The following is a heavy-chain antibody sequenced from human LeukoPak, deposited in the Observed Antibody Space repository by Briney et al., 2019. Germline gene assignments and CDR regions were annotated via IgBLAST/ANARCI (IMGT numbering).Heavy chain of an antibody. Sequence: ASVKVSCKASGGTFSSYAINWVRQATGQGLEWMGWMNPNSGNTGYAQKFQGRVTITRNTSISTAYMELSSLRSEDTAVYYCARGRSVRGVISYYYYYYMDVWGKGTTVTVSS. CDR1: GGTFSSYA. J-gene: IGHJ6*03. V-gene: IGHV1-8*03. D-gene: IGHD3-10*01. CDR2: MNPNSGNT. CDR3: ARGRSVRGVISYYYYYYMDV.